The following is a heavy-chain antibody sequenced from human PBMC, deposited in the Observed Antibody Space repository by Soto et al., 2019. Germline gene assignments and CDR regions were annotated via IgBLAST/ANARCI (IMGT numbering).Heavy chain of an antibody. CDR3: ARDGPENDY. CDR2: ISRSSNYI. V-gene: IGHV3-21*01. J-gene: IGHJ4*02. Sequence: LRLSCAVSGFTFSSYSMNWVRQAPGKGLEWVSSISRSSNYIYYADSVKGRFTISRDNAKNSLYLQMNSLRVEDTAEYYCARDGPENDYWGQGTLVTVSS. CDR1: GFTFSSYS.